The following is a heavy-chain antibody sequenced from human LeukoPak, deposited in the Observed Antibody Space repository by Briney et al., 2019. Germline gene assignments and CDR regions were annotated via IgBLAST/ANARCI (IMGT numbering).Heavy chain of an antibody. V-gene: IGHV1-2*02. CDR2: INTNNGGT. CDR1: VYTFTRNY. Sequence: ASVTVSCKPSVYTFTRNYLHWVRQAPGQGLEWMGWINTNNGGTSYAQTFLGRVTMTRDTSISTAYLELVSLRSDDTAVYYCARGAVGMLGPNNPFDYWGQGTLVTLSS. D-gene: IGHD1-26*01. J-gene: IGHJ4*02. CDR3: ARGAVGMLGPNNPFDY.